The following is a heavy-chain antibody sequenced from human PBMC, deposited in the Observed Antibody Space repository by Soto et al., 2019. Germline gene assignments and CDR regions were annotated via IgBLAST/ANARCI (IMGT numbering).Heavy chain of an antibody. CDR2: ISGSGDST. CDR3: AIYSSGWYPLDY. V-gene: IGHV3-23*01. J-gene: IGHJ4*02. D-gene: IGHD6-19*01. Sequence: LSLSWAVSGFTFRNYGMILVREAPGKGLEWVSGISGSGDSTFYADSVKGRFTISRDNSKNTLYLQMNSLRAEDTAVYYCAIYSSGWYPLDYWGQGTLVTAPQ. CDR1: GFTFRNYG.